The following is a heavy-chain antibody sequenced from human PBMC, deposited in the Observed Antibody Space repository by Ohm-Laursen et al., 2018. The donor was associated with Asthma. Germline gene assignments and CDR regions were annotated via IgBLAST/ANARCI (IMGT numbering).Heavy chain of an antibody. Sequence: SLRLSCAASGFTFRSYAMHWVRQAPGKGLEWVAVIWYDGSNKYYADSVKGRFTISRDNSKNTLYLQLNSLRAEDTAVFYCARDTSRYGGFYFDYWGQGGTLVTVSS. V-gene: IGHV3-30*04. D-gene: IGHD1-26*01. CDR3: ARDTSRYGGFYFDY. CDR2: IWYDGSNK. CDR1: GFTFRSYA. J-gene: IGHJ4*02.